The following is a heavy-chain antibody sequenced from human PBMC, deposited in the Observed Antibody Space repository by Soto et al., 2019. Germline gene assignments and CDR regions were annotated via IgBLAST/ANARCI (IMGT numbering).Heavy chain of an antibody. D-gene: IGHD2-21*02. Sequence: GASVKVSCKASGGTFSSYSISWVLQAPGQGLEWMGGIIPIFGTANYAQKFQGRVTITADKSTSTAYMELSSLRSEDTAVYYCARERVVVTAIDAFDIWGQGTMVTVSS. CDR3: ARERVVVTAIDAFDI. CDR1: GGTFSSYS. CDR2: IIPIFGTA. J-gene: IGHJ3*02. V-gene: IGHV1-69*06.